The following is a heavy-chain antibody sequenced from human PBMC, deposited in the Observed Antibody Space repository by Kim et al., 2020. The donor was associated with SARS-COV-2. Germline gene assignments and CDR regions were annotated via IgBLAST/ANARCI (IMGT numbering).Heavy chain of an antibody. J-gene: IGHJ4*02. V-gene: IGHV3-30*02. Sequence: YADAVKGRFTVSRDNSKNTLYLQMNSLRAEETAVYYCANLLSSSFVSRVDYWGQGTLVTVSS. CDR3: ANLLSSSFVSRVDY. D-gene: IGHD6-13*01.